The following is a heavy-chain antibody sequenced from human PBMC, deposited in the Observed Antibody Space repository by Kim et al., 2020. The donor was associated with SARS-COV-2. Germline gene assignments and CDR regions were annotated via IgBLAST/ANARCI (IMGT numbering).Heavy chain of an antibody. CDR3: ARDLSYGDPMGFDF. J-gene: IGHJ4*02. CDR1: GFTFRSYS. CDR2: ISSNSYYI. Sequence: GGSLRLSCAASGFTFRSYSMNWVRQAPGKGLEWVSTISSNSYYIYYADSVKGRFTISRDNAKNSLYLRMDSLRAEDTAVYYCARDLSYGDPMGFDFWGQGALVTVSS. D-gene: IGHD4-17*01. V-gene: IGHV3-21*04.